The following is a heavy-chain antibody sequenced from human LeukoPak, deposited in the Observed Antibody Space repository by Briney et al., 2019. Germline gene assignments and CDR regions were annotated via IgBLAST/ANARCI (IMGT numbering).Heavy chain of an antibody. CDR3: ARGSNYYYDVTADYPRY. D-gene: IGHD3-22*01. J-gene: IGHJ4*02. Sequence: ASVKLSCKTSGYTFTTYYIHWVRQAPGQGLEWLGIINPSGGTTTYAQKFQGRVTMTRDTSTSTVYVELNTLRSEDTAVYYCARGSNYYYDVTADYPRYWGQGTLVTVSS. V-gene: IGHV1-46*01. CDR1: GYTFTTYY. CDR2: INPSGGTT.